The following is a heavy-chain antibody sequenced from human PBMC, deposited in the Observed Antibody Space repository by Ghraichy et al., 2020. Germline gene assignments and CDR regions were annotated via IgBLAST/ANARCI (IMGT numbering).Heavy chain of an antibody. CDR2: MNPNSGNT. Sequence: ASVKVSCKASGYTFTSYDINWVRQATGQGLEWMGWMNPNSGNTGYAQKFQGRVTMTRNTSISTAYMELSSLRSEDTAVYYCARVDTIFGVVMIAFDIWGQGTMVTVSS. V-gene: IGHV1-8*01. CDR3: ARVDTIFGVVMIAFDI. J-gene: IGHJ3*02. CDR1: GYTFTSYD. D-gene: IGHD3-3*01.